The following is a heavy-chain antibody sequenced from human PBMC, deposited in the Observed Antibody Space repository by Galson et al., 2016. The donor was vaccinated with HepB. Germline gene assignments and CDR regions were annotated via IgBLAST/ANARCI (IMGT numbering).Heavy chain of an antibody. CDR3: ARVATASGTYNFDY. CDR1: GGSVSSGSYY. CDR2: LDYSGST. Sequence: ETLSLTCTVSGGSVSSGSYYWSWIRQPPGKGMEYIGYLDYSGSTYYNFSLKSRVTMSVDTSKNQFSLKLSSVGAADTAVYYCARVATASGTYNFDYWGQGTLVTVSS. V-gene: IGHV4-61*01. D-gene: IGHD1-26*01. J-gene: IGHJ4*02.